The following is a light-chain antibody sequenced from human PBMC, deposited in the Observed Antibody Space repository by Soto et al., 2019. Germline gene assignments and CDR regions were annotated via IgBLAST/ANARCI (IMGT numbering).Light chain of an antibody. CDR2: GAS. V-gene: IGKV3-15*01. Sequence: ELLMTQSPATLSVSPYERATLSCRASQSVSSNLAWYQQKPGPAPRLLIYGASTRATGIPARFSGSGSGTEFTLTISSLQSEDFAVYYCQQYNNWPGTFGQGTKVDIK. CDR1: QSVSSN. J-gene: IGKJ1*01. CDR3: QQYNNWPGT.